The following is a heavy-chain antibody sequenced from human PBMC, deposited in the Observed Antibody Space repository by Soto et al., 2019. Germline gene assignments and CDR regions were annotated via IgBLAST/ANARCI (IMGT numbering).Heavy chain of an antibody. Sequence: SVKVSCKGSGYTFTSNGISWGRQAPVQGLEWMGWMSAYNGNTNYAQKLQGRVTMTTDTSTSTAYMELRSLRSDDTAVYYCAREGFWSGYYMFSGVPPPNDYGMDVWGQGTTVTVSS. CDR3: AREGFWSGYYMFSGVPPPNDYGMDV. D-gene: IGHD3-3*01. CDR2: MSAYNGNT. CDR1: GYTFTSNG. V-gene: IGHV1-18*01. J-gene: IGHJ6*02.